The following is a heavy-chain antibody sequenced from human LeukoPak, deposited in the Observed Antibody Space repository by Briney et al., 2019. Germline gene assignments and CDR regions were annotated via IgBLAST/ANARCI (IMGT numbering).Heavy chain of an antibody. CDR3: ARIAYCGGDCYTTYFDY. CDR1: GSNFKNYA. Sequence: ASVKVSCRANGSNFKNYAFSWVRQAPGQGLEWMGWISTYNGNINYAQKVQGRVTMTTDTSTSTAYMELRSLRSDDTAVYYCARIAYCGGDCYTTYFDYWGQGTLVTVSS. J-gene: IGHJ4*02. CDR2: ISTYNGNI. V-gene: IGHV1-18*01. D-gene: IGHD2-21*01.